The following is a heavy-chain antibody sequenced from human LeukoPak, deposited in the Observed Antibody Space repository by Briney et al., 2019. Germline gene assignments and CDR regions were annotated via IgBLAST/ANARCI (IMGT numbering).Heavy chain of an antibody. CDR2: INPNSGGT. CDR3: ASGYCSGDSCYSFDY. J-gene: IGHJ4*02. Sequence: ASVKVSCKASGYTFTGYYMLWVRQAPGQGLEWMGWINPNSGGTNYAQKFQGRVTMTRDTSISTAYMELSRLRSNDTAVYYCASGYCSGDSCYSFDYWGQGTLVTVSS. CDR1: GYTFTGYY. D-gene: IGHD2-15*01. V-gene: IGHV1-2*02.